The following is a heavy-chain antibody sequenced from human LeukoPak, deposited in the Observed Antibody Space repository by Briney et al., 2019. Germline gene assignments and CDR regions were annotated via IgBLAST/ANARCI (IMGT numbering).Heavy chain of an antibody. D-gene: IGHD3-10*01. V-gene: IGHV3-48*01. J-gene: IGHJ4*02. Sequence: GGSLRLSCAASGFTFSSYSMNWVRQAPGKGLEWVSYISSSSSTIYYADSVKGRFTISRDNAKNSLYLQMNGLRAEDTAVYYCARSTRFDGSGSYYNLYYFDYWGQGTLVTVSS. CDR2: ISSSSSTI. CDR3: ARSTRFDGSGSYYNLYYFDY. CDR1: GFTFSSYS.